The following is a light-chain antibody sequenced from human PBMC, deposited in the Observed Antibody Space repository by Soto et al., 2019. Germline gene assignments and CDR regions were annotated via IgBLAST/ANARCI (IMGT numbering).Light chain of an antibody. Sequence: DIQMTQSPSSLSASIGDRVTITCQASQDISNGLNWYQHIPGRAPKLVIFGASNLQIGAPSRFSGGGSGTHFAFTITNLQPEDVATYYCQQYDSLPPWTFGQGTKVEIK. CDR1: QDISNG. CDR2: GAS. J-gene: IGKJ1*01. V-gene: IGKV1-33*01. CDR3: QQYDSLPPWT.